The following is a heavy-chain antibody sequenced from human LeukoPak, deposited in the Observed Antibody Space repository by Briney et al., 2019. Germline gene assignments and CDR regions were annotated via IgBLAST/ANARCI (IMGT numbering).Heavy chain of an antibody. CDR2: ISGSGGST. Sequence: GGSLRLSCAASGFTFSSYAMSWVRQAPGKGLEWVSAISGSGGSTYYADSVKGRFTISRDNSKTTLYLQMNSLRAEDTAVYYCAKDLYYDFWSGSDYWGQGTLVTVSS. D-gene: IGHD3-3*01. J-gene: IGHJ4*02. V-gene: IGHV3-23*01. CDR3: AKDLYYDFWSGSDY. CDR1: GFTFSSYA.